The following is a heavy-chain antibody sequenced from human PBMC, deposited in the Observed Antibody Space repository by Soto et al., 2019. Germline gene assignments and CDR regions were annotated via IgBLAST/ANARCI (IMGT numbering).Heavy chain of an antibody. V-gene: IGHV3-21*01. CDR2: ISSSSSYI. Sequence: EVQLVESGGGLVKPGGSLRLSCAASGFTFSSYSMNWVRQAPGKGLEWVSSISSSSSYIYYADSVKGRFTTSRDNAKNPRYLDMNSRTADDTAVYYCARNRAGTTSDFDYWGQGTLVTVSS. D-gene: IGHD1-1*01. CDR1: GFTFSSYS. J-gene: IGHJ4*02. CDR3: ARNRAGTTSDFDY.